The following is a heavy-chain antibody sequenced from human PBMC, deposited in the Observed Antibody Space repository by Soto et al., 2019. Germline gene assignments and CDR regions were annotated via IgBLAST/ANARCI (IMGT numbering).Heavy chain of an antibody. CDR2: MNPSGNAT. V-gene: IGHV1-46*03. J-gene: IGHJ3*01. D-gene: IGHD4-17*01. CDR3: AREAGDSEAFDF. CDR1: GYIFTKFY. Sequence: QVQLVQSGAEVKKPGASVRLSCKTSGYIFTKFYIHWVRQAPGHGLEWMGIMNPSGNATGFPQKLQGRVTPTRYTSTGTVYLARISLRSDDTAVYFCAREAGDSEAFDFWGPGTVVTVSS.